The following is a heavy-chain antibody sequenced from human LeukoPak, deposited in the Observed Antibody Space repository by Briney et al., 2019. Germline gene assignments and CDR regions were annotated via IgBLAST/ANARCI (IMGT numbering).Heavy chain of an antibody. CDR3: ARGDYVSGTFMDV. J-gene: IGHJ6*03. Sequence: GGSLRLSCAASGFTFSGYGIHWVRQAPGKGLEWVAVTWYDGSHEYHAESVKGRLTISRDTSKNMLYLQMSSLSAEDTAVYYCARGDYVSGTFMDVWGKGTTVTVSS. CDR1: GFTFSGYG. V-gene: IGHV3-33*01. CDR2: TWYDGSHE. D-gene: IGHD3-16*01.